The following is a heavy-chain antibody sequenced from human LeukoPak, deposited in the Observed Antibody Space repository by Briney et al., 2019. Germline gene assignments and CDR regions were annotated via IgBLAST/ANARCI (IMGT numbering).Heavy chain of an antibody. Sequence: ASVKVSCTASGYSFSTYAVHWVRQAPGQRLEWMGWIAADDNTKYSQDLQGRFTITRATSASTAYMELSSLRSDDMAVYYCVRDHREGAFDIWGQGTMVTVSP. CDR1: GYSFSTYA. V-gene: IGHV1-3*03. J-gene: IGHJ3*02. CDR3: VRDHREGAFDI. CDR2: IAADDNT. D-gene: IGHD5-24*01.